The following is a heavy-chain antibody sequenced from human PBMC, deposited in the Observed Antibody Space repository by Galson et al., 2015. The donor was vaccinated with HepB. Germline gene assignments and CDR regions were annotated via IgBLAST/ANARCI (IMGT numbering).Heavy chain of an antibody. CDR3: ARDLGAASVSIAVAGPYYYYYGMDV. D-gene: IGHD6-19*01. CDR1: GYTFTGYY. J-gene: IGHJ6*02. Sequence: SVKVSCKASGYTFTGYYMHWVRQAPGQGLEWMGWINPNSGGTNYAQKFQGWVTMTRDTSISTAYMELSRLRSDDTAVYYCARDLGAASVSIAVAGPYYYYYGMDVWGQGTTVTVSS. CDR2: INPNSGGT. V-gene: IGHV1-2*04.